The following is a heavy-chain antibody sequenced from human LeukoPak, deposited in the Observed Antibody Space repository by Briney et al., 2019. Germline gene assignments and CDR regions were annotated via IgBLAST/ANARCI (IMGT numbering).Heavy chain of an antibody. CDR1: GYTFTNYY. D-gene: IGHD2-8*02. V-gene: IGHV1-46*01. CDR3: AREESGGYFDY. CDR2: INPTGTST. Sequence: ASVKVSCKASGYTFTNYYMRWVRQAPGQGLEWMGLINPTGTSTNYAQKFRGRVTMTRDTSTTTVYMELSSLRSEDTAVYYCAREESGGYFDYWGQGTLVTVSS. J-gene: IGHJ4*02.